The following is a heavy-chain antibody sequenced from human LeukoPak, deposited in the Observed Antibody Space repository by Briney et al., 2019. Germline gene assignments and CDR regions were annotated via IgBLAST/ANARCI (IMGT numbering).Heavy chain of an antibody. J-gene: IGHJ3*02. D-gene: IGHD3-3*01. CDR2: ISGSGGST. Sequence: GGSLRLSCAASGFTFNYYGMSWVRQAPGKGLEWVSAISGSGGSTYYADSVKGRFTISRDNSKNTLYLQMNSLRAEDTAVYYCAKVGYYDFWSGYPRAFDIWGQGTMVTVSS. CDR3: AKVGYYDFWSGYPRAFDI. CDR1: GFTFNYYG. V-gene: IGHV3-23*01.